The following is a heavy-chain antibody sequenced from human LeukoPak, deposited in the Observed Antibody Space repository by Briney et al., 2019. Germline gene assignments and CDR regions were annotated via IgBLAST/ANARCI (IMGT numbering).Heavy chain of an antibody. D-gene: IGHD2-2*02. CDR2: INPNSGGT. Sequence: ASVKVSCKASGYTFTGYYMHWVRQAPGQRLEWMGWINPNSGGTNYAQKFQGRVTMTRDTSISTAYMELSRLRSDDTAVYYCARPYCSSTSCYKRVDAFDIWGQGTMVTVSS. J-gene: IGHJ3*02. CDR3: ARPYCSSTSCYKRVDAFDI. CDR1: GYTFTGYY. V-gene: IGHV1-2*02.